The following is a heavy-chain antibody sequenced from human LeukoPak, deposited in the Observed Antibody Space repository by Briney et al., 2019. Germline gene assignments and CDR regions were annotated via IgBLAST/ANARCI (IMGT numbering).Heavy chain of an antibody. J-gene: IGHJ6*03. D-gene: IGHD2-15*01. V-gene: IGHV1-69*05. CDR3: ARELQGSRYYYYMDV. Sequence: SVTVSCKASGGTFSSYAISWVRQAPGQGLGWVGGVIPIFGTANYAQKFQGRVTITTDESTSTAYMELSSLRPEDTAVYYCARELQGSRYYYYMDVWGKGTTVTVSS. CDR2: VIPIFGTA. CDR1: GGTFSSYA.